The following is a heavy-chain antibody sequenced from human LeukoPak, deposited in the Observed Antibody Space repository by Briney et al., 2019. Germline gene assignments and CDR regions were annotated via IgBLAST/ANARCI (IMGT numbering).Heavy chain of an antibody. V-gene: IGHV5-51*01. J-gene: IGHJ4*02. D-gene: IGHD1-20*01. Sequence: GESLKISCKASGYSFASYWIGWVRQTSGKGLEWMAIIHPNDASTIYSPSFQGQVTISADRSVTTAYLQWNTLQASDTAIYYCARHNNWAFDYWDRGTLLTVSS. CDR2: IHPNDAST. CDR3: ARHNNWAFDY. CDR1: GYSFASYW.